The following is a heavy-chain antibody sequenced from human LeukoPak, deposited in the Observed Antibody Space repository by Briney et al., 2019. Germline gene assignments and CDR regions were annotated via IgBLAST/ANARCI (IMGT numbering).Heavy chain of an antibody. Sequence: ASVKVSCKASGYTFTTFSITWVRQAPGQGLEWMGWISTYNGNTNYAQNLQGRVTMTTDTSTSTAYMELRSLTSDDTAVYYCARVGADCSDGNCYWGQGTLVTVSS. D-gene: IGHD2-15*01. CDR1: GYTFTTFS. CDR2: ISTYNGNT. V-gene: IGHV1-18*01. CDR3: ARVGADCSDGNCY. J-gene: IGHJ4*02.